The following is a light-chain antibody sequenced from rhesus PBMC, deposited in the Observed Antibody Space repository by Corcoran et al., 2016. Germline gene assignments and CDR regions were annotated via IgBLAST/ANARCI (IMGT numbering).Light chain of an antibody. CDR3: QQYNNGKT. Sequence: EIVMTQSPATLSLSPGERATLSCRASQRVSINLAWYQQKPGQAPRLLMSFASNRATGIPDRFRGSGAGTDFTLTISSLEPEDVGIYYCQQYNNGKTFGQGTKVEIK. V-gene: IGKV3-35*01. CDR1: QRVSIN. J-gene: IGKJ1*01. CDR2: FAS.